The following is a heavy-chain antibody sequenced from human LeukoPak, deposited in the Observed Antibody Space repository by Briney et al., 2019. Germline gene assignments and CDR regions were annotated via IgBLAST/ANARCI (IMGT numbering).Heavy chain of an antibody. CDR3: ARESIVVVPTTMDDASDI. D-gene: IGHD2-2*01. V-gene: IGHV3-7*01. Sequence: PGGSLRLSCAASGFTFSSYAMSWVRQAPGKGLEWVANIKQDGSEQFYLDSVKGRFTISRDNAKNALYLQMHSLRVEDTAVYYCARESIVVVPTTMDDASDIWGQGTMVTVSS. J-gene: IGHJ3*02. CDR2: IKQDGSEQ. CDR1: GFTFSSYA.